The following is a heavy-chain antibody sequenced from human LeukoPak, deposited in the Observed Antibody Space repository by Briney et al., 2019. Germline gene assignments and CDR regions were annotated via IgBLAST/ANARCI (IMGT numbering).Heavy chain of an antibody. CDR1: GFTFSSYG. J-gene: IGHJ4*02. D-gene: IGHD1-1*01. Sequence: PGRSLRLSCAASGFTFSSYGMHWVRQAPGKGLEWVAVISYDGSNKYYADSVKGRFTISRDNSKNTLYLQMNSLRAEDTAVYYCAKGRYNWNDRQVGVFDYWGQGTLVTVSS. CDR3: AKGRYNWNDRQVGVFDY. V-gene: IGHV3-30*18. CDR2: ISYDGSNK.